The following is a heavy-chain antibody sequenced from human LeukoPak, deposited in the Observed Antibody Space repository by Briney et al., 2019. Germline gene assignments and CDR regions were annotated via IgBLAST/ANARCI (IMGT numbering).Heavy chain of an antibody. CDR2: INHSGST. CDR3: ARPHEGY. Sequence: PSQTLSLTCAVSGGSISSGGYSWSWIRQPPGKGLEWIGEINHSGSTNYNPSLKSRVTISVDTSKNQFSLKLSSVTAADTAVYYCARPHEGYWGQGTLVTASS. V-gene: IGHV4-30-2*01. J-gene: IGHJ4*02. CDR1: GGSISSGGYS.